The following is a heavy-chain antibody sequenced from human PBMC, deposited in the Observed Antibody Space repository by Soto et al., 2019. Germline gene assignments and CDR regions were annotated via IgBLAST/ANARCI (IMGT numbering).Heavy chain of an antibody. V-gene: IGHV4-31*03. J-gene: IGHJ4*02. D-gene: IGHD2-2*01. Sequence: QVQLQESGPRLLKPSQTLSLTCTVSGGSISDGGSYWSWIRQLPGKGLECIGYIYYSGSAYYNPSLKRRVSMSVDTSMNQFSLNLTSVTAADTAVYYCARGGLSSTSCLYFDYWGQGTPVTVSS. CDR2: IYYSGSA. CDR3: ARGGLSSTSCLYFDY. CDR1: GGSISDGGSY.